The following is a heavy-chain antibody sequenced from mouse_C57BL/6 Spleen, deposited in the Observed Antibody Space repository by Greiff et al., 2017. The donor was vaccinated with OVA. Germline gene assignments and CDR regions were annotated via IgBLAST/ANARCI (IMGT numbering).Heavy chain of an antibody. D-gene: IGHD1-1*01. CDR1: GYTFTDYY. CDR2: IYPGSGNT. V-gene: IGHV1-76*01. J-gene: IGHJ4*01. Sequence: QVQLKESGAELVRPGASVKLSCKASGYTFTDYYINWVKQRPGQGLEWIARIYPGSGNTYYNEKFKGKATLTAEKSSSTAYMQLSSLTSEDSAVYFCARDYYGSAMDYWGQGTSVTVSS. CDR3: ARDYYGSAMDY.